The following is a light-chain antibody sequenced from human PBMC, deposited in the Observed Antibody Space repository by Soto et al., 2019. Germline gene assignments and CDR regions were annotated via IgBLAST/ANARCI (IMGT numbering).Light chain of an antibody. J-gene: IGKJ1*01. CDR2: WAS. CDR1: QSVLYSSNNKNY. CDR3: QQYYRTPQT. V-gene: IGKV4-1*01. Sequence: DIVMTQSPDSLAVSLGERATLNCKSSQSVLYSSNNKNYLAWYQQKPGQPPKLLIYWASTRESGVPDRFSGGGSGTDFPLTISSLQAEDVAVYYCQQYYRTPQTFGQGTKVDIK.